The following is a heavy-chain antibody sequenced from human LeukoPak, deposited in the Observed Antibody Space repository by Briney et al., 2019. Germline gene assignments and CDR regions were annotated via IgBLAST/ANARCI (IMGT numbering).Heavy chain of an antibody. Sequence: ASVKVSCKASGYTFTSYYLHWVRQAPGQGLEWMGWINPNSGGTNYAQKFQGRVTMTRDTSISTAYMELSRLRSDDTAVYYCAKTPSVLLWWGDFYYFDYGAQGPLATASS. D-gene: IGHD3-10*01. CDR1: GYTFTSYY. CDR3: AKTPSVLLWWGDFYYFDY. J-gene: IGHJ4*02. V-gene: IGHV1-2*02. CDR2: INPNSGGT.